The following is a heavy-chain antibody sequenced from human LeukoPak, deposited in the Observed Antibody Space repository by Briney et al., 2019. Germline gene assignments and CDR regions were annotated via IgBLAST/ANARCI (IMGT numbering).Heavy chain of an antibody. V-gene: IGHV4-34*01. CDR3: ARCRYYGSGNVSWTRNYYYGMDV. CDR1: GGSFSGYY. Sequence: TSETLSLTCAVYGGSFSGYYWSWIRQPPGKGLEWIGEINHSGSTNYNPSLKSRVTISVDTSKNQFSLKLSSVTAADTAVYYCARCRYYGSGNVSWTRNYYYGMDVWGQGTTVTVSS. J-gene: IGHJ6*02. D-gene: IGHD3-10*01. CDR2: INHSGST.